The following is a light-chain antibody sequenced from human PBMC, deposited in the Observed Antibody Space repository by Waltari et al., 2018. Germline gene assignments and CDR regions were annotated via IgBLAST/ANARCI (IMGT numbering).Light chain of an antibody. CDR3: QHYVRLPAT. Sequence: EIVLTQSPGTLSSSPGERATLSCRASQGVGGTLAWYQQKPGQAPRLLMYGTSIRAPGTPDRFSGTGCGTDFSLTISRLEPEDFAVYYCQHYVRLPATFGQGTKVEIK. CDR1: QGVGGT. V-gene: IGKV3-20*01. CDR2: GTS. J-gene: IGKJ1*01.